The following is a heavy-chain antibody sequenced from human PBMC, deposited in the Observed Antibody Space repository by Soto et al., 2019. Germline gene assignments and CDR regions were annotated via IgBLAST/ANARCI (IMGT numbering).Heavy chain of an antibody. J-gene: IGHJ4*02. CDR3: ARDHLRNGGNPFDY. V-gene: IGHV4-38-2*02. CDR1: GYSISSGYY. CDR2: IYHSGST. Sequence: PSETVSLTXAVSGYSISSGYYWGWIRQPPGKGLEWIGSIYHSGSTYYNPSLKSRVTISVDTSKNQFSLKLSSVTAADTAVYYCARDHLRNGGNPFDYWGQGTLVTVSS. D-gene: IGHD2-15*01.